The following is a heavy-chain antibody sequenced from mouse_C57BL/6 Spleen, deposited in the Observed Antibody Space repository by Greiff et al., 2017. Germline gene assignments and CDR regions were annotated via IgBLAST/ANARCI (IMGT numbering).Heavy chain of an antibody. Sequence: QVQLQQSGAELARPGASVKLSCKASGYTFTSYGISWVKQRTGQGLEWIGEIYPRSGNTYYNEKFKGKATLTADKSSSTAYMGLRSLTSEDSAVYFCARSTLTVVAGGFDYWGQGTTLTVSS. CDR2: IYPRSGNT. V-gene: IGHV1-81*01. CDR1: GYTFTSYG. CDR3: ARSTLTVVAGGFDY. D-gene: IGHD1-1*01. J-gene: IGHJ2*01.